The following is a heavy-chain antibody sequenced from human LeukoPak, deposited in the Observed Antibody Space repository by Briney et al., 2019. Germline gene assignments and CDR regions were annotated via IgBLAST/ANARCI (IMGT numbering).Heavy chain of an antibody. Sequence: SETLSLTCAVYGGSFSGYYWSWIRQPPGKGLEWIGEINHSGSTNYNPSLKSRVTISVDTSKNQFSLKLSSVTAADTAVYYCARVVTRPHYITMVRGVTPRPSDWFDPWGQGTLVTVSS. V-gene: IGHV4-34*01. J-gene: IGHJ5*02. CDR2: INHSGST. CDR3: ARVVTRPHYITMVRGVTPRPSDWFDP. CDR1: GGSFSGYY. D-gene: IGHD3-10*01.